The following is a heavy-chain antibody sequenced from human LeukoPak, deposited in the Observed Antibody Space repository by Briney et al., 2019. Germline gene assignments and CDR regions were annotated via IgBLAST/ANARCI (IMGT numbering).Heavy chain of an antibody. Sequence: GGSLRLSCAASGFTFSNYAMHWVRQAPGKGLEYISTITTNGDRTYYANSVKGRFTITRDNSKNTLYLQMGSLRAEDMAVYYCARDLSGSNALDYWGQGTLVTVSS. V-gene: IGHV3-64*01. CDR2: ITTNGDRT. D-gene: IGHD1-26*01. CDR3: ARDLSGSNALDY. CDR1: GFTFSNYA. J-gene: IGHJ4*02.